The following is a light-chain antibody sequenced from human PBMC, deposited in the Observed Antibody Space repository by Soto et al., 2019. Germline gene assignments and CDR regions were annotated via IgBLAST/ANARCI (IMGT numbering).Light chain of an antibody. V-gene: IGKV3-15*01. CDR1: QSVSSK. CDR3: QQYNNWPVA. J-gene: IGKJ1*01. CDR2: GAS. Sequence: EIVMTQSPATLSVSPGERATLSCRASQSVSSKLAWYQQKPGQAPRLLIYGASTRATGIPARFSGSGSGTEFTLTISSLQSGDFAVYYCQQYNNWPVAFGQGTKVEIK.